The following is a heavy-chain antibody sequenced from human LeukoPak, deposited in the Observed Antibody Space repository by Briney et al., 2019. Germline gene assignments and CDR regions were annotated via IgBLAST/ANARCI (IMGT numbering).Heavy chain of an antibody. Sequence: SETPSLTCSVSGDSVSRSDSYWDWIRQPPGKGLEWIGTIYYSGRTYYSPSLRSRVTMSVDPSNNQFSLTLRSVTAADTALYYCARRRYFDGSGYLEWGQGTLLSVSS. V-gene: IGHV4-39*01. CDR2: IYYSGRT. CDR3: ARRRYFDGSGYLE. CDR1: GDSVSRSDSY. D-gene: IGHD3-22*01. J-gene: IGHJ1*01.